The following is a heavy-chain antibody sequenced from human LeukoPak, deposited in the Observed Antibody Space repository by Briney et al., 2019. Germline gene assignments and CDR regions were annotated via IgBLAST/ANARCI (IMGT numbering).Heavy chain of an antibody. CDR2: IYTSGST. CDR1: GGSISSYY. J-gene: IGHJ3*02. V-gene: IGHV4-4*07. CDR3: ARFLIAAAGDDAFDI. Sequence: SETLSLTCTVSGGSISSYYWSWIRQPAGKGLEWIGRIYTSGSTNYNPSLKSRVTMSVDTSKNQFSLKLSSVTAADTAVYYCARFLIAAAGDDAFDIWGQGTMVTVSS. D-gene: IGHD6-13*01.